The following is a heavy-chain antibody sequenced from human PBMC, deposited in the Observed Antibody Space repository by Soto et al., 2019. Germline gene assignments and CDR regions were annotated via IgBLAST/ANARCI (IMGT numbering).Heavy chain of an antibody. CDR2: VWYDGGNK. J-gene: IGHJ6*02. Sequence: QVQLVESGGGVVQPGRSLRLSCAASGFTFRNYGMHWVRQAPAKGLEWVAVVWYDGGNKNYVDSVKGRFTISRDNSKNTWYLQMNSRRDEDTAVYYCLRAAGYSGNDYVYYYGMDVWGQGTAVTVSS. CDR3: LRAAGYSGNDYVYYYGMDV. D-gene: IGHD5-12*01. V-gene: IGHV3-33*01. CDR1: GFTFRNYG.